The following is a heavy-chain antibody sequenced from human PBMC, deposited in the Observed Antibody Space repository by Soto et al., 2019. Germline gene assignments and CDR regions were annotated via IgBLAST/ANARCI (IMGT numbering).Heavy chain of an antibody. V-gene: IGHV3-33*01. D-gene: IGHD2-2*01. CDR3: ARDAFSRTSSEFPYYYGMDV. CDR1: GFTFSSYG. Sequence: GGSLRLSCAASGFTFSSYGLHWVRQAPGKGLEWVAGIWYDGSNKYYADSVKGRVTISRDNSKNTLYLQMNSLRAEDTAVYYCARDAFSRTSSEFPYYYGMDVWGQGTTVTVSS. J-gene: IGHJ6*02. CDR2: IWYDGSNK.